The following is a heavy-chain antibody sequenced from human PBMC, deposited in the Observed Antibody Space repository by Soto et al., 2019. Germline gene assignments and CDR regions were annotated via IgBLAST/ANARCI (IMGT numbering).Heavy chain of an antibody. CDR1: GYTFTGYY. CDR3: ARGLSKLLWFGELLLDDAFDI. J-gene: IGHJ3*02. D-gene: IGHD3-10*01. CDR2: INPNSGGT. Sequence: GASVKVSCKASGYTFTGYYMHWVRQAPGQGLEWMGWINPNSGGTNYAQKFQGWVTMTRDTSISTAYMELSRLRSDDTAVYYCARGLSKLLWFGELLLDDAFDIWGQGTMVTVS. V-gene: IGHV1-2*04.